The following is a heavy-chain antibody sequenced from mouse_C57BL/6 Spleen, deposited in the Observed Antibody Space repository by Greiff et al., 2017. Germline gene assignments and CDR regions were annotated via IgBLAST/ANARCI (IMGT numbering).Heavy chain of an antibody. Sequence: EVQLQQSGAELVRPGASVKLSCTASGFNIKDDYMHWVKQRPEQGLEWIGWIDPENGDTEYASKFQGKATITADTSSNTAYLQLSSLTSEDTAVYYCTTDDGSPAYWGQGTLVTVSA. CDR1: GFNIKDDY. CDR2: IDPENGDT. D-gene: IGHD2-3*01. J-gene: IGHJ3*01. CDR3: TTDDGSPAY. V-gene: IGHV14-4*01.